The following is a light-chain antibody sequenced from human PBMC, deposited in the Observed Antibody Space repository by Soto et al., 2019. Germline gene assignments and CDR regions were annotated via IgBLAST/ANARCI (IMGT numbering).Light chain of an antibody. V-gene: IGLV2-14*01. CDR2: EVS. CDR3: SSYTSSSTSYV. J-gene: IGLJ1*01. CDR1: SSDVGGYNY. Sequence: QSVLTQPASVSGSPGQSITISCTGTSSDVGGYNYVSWYQQHPGKAPKLMIYEVSNRPSGVSNRFSGSKSGNTASLTISGFQAEDEADYYCSSYTSSSTSYVFGTGTKVT.